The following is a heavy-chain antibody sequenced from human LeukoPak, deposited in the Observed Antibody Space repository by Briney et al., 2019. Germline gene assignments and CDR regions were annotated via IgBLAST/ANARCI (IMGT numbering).Heavy chain of an antibody. CDR2: ISSDGGST. Sequence: AGGSLRLSCAASGFTFNGYSLHWVRQAPGKGLEYVSGISSDGGSTYYANSVKGRFIISRDNSKNTVYLQMGSLRPEDMGVYYCARDDPNSPCHFWGQGTLVTVSS. CDR1: GFTFNGYS. D-gene: IGHD3-3*02. V-gene: IGHV3-64*01. J-gene: IGHJ1*01. CDR3: ARDDPNSPCHF.